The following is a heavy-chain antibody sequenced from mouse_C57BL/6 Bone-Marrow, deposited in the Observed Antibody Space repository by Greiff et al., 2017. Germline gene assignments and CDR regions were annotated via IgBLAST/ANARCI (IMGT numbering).Heavy chain of an antibody. CDR1: GYTFTTYT. Sequence: QVQLQQSGAELARPGASVKMSCKASGYTFTTYTIHWIKQRPGQGLEWIGYFNPSSDYTKYNHKFKDKATLTAAKSSSTAYMQLSSLTSEDYAVKCCERNGAWFDYWGQGTLVTVSA. CDR3: ERNGAWFDY. CDR2: FNPSSDYT. V-gene: IGHV1-4*01. J-gene: IGHJ3*01.